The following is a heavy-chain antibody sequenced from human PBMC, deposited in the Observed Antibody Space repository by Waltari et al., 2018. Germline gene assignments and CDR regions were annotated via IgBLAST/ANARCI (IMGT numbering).Heavy chain of an antibody. CDR3: ARDVVPAAMLHFYYYGMDV. D-gene: IGHD2-2*01. Sequence: QVQLVQSGAEVKKPGASVTVSCKASGYTFTGYYMPWVRQAPGQGLEWMGWINPNSGGTNYAQKFQGRVTMTRDTSISTAYMELSRLRSDDTAVYYCARDVVPAAMLHFYYYGMDVWGQGTTVTVSS. CDR2: INPNSGGT. V-gene: IGHV1-2*02. J-gene: IGHJ6*02. CDR1: GYTFTGYY.